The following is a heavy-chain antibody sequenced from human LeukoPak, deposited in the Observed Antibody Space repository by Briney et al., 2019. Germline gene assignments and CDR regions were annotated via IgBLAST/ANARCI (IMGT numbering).Heavy chain of an antibody. CDR1: GGSISSGGHY. Sequence: SETLSLTCTVSGGSISSGGHYWSWIRQHPEKGLEWIGYTFYSGSTYYNPSLKSRVTISVDTSKNQFSLKLSSVTAADTAVYYCARTYSTSWGYYFDYWGQGTLVTVSS. CDR3: ARTYSTSWGYYFDY. D-gene: IGHD6-13*01. J-gene: IGHJ4*02. CDR2: TFYSGST. V-gene: IGHV4-31*03.